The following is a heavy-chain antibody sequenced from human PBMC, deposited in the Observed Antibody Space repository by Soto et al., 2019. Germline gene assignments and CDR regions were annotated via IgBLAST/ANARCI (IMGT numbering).Heavy chain of an antibody. D-gene: IGHD3-10*01. V-gene: IGHV4-59*11. Sequence: QVQLQESGPGLVKPSETLSLTCTVSGGSISSHHWNWIRQPPGKGLEWIGHIYYSGSTNYNPSLKGLVTISLDTSKNQFSLKLSSVTAADTAVYSCATPFGRGAFDIWGQGTMVTVSS. CDR1: GGSISSHH. CDR3: ATPFGRGAFDI. J-gene: IGHJ3*02. CDR2: IYYSGST.